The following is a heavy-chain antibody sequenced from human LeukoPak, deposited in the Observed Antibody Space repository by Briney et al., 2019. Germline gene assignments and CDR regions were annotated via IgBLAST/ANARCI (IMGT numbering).Heavy chain of an antibody. D-gene: IGHD3-3*01. CDR1: GYTFTSYG. CDR3: ARLPLGPGGDDFWSGYYIQAFDY. Sequence: GASVKVSCKASGYTFTSYGISWVRQAPGQGLEWMGWISAYNGNTNYAQKLQGRVTMTTDTSTSTAYMELRSLRSDDTAVYYCARLPLGPGGDDFWSGYYIQAFDYWGQGTLVTVSS. J-gene: IGHJ4*02. CDR2: ISAYNGNT. V-gene: IGHV1-18*01.